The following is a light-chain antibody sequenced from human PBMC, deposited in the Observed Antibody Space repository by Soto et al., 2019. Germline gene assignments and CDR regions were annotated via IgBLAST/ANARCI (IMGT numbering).Light chain of an antibody. CDR3: AAWDDSLNAWV. CDR2: NNN. CDR1: SPNIGNNP. J-gene: IGLJ3*02. V-gene: IGLV1-44*01. Sequence: QSVLTQPPSASGTPGQKVTFSCSGASPNIGNNPLNWYQQLPGAAPKLLIYNNNQRPSGVPDRFSGSKSGTSASLAISGLQSEDEAEYYCAAWDDSLNAWVFGGGTKLTVL.